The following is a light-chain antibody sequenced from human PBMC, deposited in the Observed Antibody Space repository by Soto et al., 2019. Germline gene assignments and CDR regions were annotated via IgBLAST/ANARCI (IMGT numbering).Light chain of an antibody. J-gene: IGKJ1*01. V-gene: IGKV3-11*01. Sequence: IAMTQSPDTMSLSRGVGEAFTCRGSPSVSSNLAWYQQKPGQAPRLLIYDASNRATGIPARFSGSGSGTDFTRTISSLEPEDFAVYYCQQRSNWPPWTFGQGTKVDIK. CDR1: PSVSSN. CDR2: DAS. CDR3: QQRSNWPPWT.